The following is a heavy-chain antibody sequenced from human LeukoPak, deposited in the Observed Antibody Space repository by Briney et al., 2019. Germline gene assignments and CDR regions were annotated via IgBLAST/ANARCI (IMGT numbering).Heavy chain of an antibody. J-gene: IGHJ4*02. CDR2: ISSSSSYI. V-gene: IGHV3-21*04. CDR3: ARAGYQDSGGYYRNFGY. CDR1: GFTFSSYS. Sequence: SGGSLRLSCAASGFTFSSYSMNWVRQAPGKGLEWVSSISSSSSYIYYADSVKGRFTISRDNAKNSLYLQMNSLRPEDTALYYCARAGYQDSGGYYRNFGYWGQGALVSVSS. D-gene: IGHD3-22*01.